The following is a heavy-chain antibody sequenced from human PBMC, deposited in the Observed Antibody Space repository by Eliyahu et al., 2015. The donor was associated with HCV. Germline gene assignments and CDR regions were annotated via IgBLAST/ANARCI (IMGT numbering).Heavy chain of an antibody. D-gene: IGHD3-22*01. CDR2: VFSTXTA. Sequence: QVQLQQSGPGLVKPSQTLSLTCTIPGDSITIGRPQGSWIRXPAGTELGXXGRVFSTXTANYNPSLKSRVTISVDTSKNQFSLNLRSVTAADTAMYYCARDGRYDISGYYYFDYWGQGTLVTVSS. J-gene: IGHJ4*02. CDR1: GDSITIGRPQ. CDR3: ARDGRYDISGYYYFDY. V-gene: IGHV4-61*02.